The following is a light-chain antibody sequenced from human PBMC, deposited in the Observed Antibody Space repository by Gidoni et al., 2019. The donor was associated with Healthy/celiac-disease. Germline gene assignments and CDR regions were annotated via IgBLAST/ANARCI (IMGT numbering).Light chain of an antibody. CDR2: WAS. V-gene: IGKV4-1*01. J-gene: IGKJ4*01. Sequence: DIVMTQSPDSLAVSLGERATINCKSSQSVLYSSNNKNYLAWYQQKPGQPPKLLIYWASTRESGVPDRFSGSGSGTDFTLTISSLQAEDVAVYYCQQYYSTVNTFGGXTKVEIK. CDR1: QSVLYSSNNKNY. CDR3: QQYYSTVNT.